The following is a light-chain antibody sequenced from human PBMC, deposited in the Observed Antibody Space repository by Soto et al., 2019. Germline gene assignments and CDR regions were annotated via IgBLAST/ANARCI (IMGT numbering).Light chain of an antibody. V-gene: IGKV1-5*01. J-gene: IGKJ1*01. Sequence: DTQMTPSPSTLSASVGDRFAITCRASHSITNRLAWYQLKPGKAPKVLIYDALNLESGVPSRFSGSGYGTEFTLTIRSLQPDDFATYCCKHYGGMWKCGQGNKGGIK. CDR1: HSITNR. CDR2: DAL. CDR3: KHYGGMWK.